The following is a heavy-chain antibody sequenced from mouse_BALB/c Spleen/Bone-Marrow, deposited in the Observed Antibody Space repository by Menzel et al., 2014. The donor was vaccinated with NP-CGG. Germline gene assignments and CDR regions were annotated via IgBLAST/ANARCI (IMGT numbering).Heavy chain of an antibody. J-gene: IGHJ4*01. Sequence: VQRVESGPGLVAPSQSLSITCTVSGFSLTDYGVSWIRQPPGKGLEWLGVIWGGGSTYYNSTLKSRLSISKDNSKSQVFLKMSSLQTDDTAIYYCANHYVRYYAMDYWGQGTSVTVSS. V-gene: IGHV2-6-5*01. CDR2: IWGGGST. CDR3: ANHYVRYYAMDY. D-gene: IGHD2-12*01. CDR1: GFSLTDYG.